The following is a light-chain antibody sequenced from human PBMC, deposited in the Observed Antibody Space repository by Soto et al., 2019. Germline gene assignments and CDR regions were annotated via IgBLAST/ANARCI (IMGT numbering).Light chain of an antibody. Sequence: EIVMTQSPATLSVSPGERATLSCRASQSISSELAWYQQKPGQPPRLLIYGASTRATGVPARFTGSGSGSDFTLTISGLQSEDFAVYYCQQGHNSPLTFGQGTRLEI. J-gene: IGKJ2*01. CDR1: QSISSE. CDR2: GAS. CDR3: QQGHNSPLT. V-gene: IGKV3-15*01.